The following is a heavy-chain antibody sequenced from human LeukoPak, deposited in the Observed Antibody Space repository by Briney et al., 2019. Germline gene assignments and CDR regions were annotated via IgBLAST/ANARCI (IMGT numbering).Heavy chain of an antibody. V-gene: IGHV3-48*01. Sequence: GGSLRLSCVASGITFSSYSMNWVRQAPGKGLEWVSYISSFSGTINYADSVKGRFTISRDNAKNSLYLQMNSLRAEDTAVYYCAKAAGISYYYYMDVWGKGTTVTVSS. CDR3: AKAAGISYYYYMDV. J-gene: IGHJ6*03. D-gene: IGHD2-15*01. CDR2: ISSFSGTI. CDR1: GITFSSYS.